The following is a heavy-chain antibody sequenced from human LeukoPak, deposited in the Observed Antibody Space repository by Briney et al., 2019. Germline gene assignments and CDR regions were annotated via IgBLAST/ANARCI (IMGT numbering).Heavy chain of an antibody. J-gene: IGHJ4*02. CDR2: IIPIFGTA. V-gene: IGHV1-69*13. CDR3: ARGPVVASTTYFDY. CDR1: GYTFTSYG. Sequence: SVKVSCKASGYTFTSYGISWVRQAPGQGLEWMGGIIPIFGTANYAQKFQGRVTTTADESTSTAYMELSSLRSEDTAVYYCARGPVVASTTYFDYWGQGTLVTVSS. D-gene: IGHD2-15*01.